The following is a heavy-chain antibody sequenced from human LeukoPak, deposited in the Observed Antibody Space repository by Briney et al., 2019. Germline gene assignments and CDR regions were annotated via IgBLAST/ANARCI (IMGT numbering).Heavy chain of an antibody. Sequence: GGSLRLSCAAPGFTFRSSARSWVRQAPGKGLGWVSAISGSGGSTYYADSVKGRFTISRDNSKNTLYLQMNSLRAEDTAVYYCAKLYYDFWSGYSSSFDYWGQGTLVTVSS. CDR2: ISGSGGST. J-gene: IGHJ4*02. CDR1: GFTFRSSA. D-gene: IGHD3-3*01. V-gene: IGHV3-23*01. CDR3: AKLYYDFWSGYSSSFDY.